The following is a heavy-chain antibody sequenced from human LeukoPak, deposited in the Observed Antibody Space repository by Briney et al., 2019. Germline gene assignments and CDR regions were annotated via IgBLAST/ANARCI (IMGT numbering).Heavy chain of an antibody. J-gene: IGHJ6*02. V-gene: IGHV4-59*01. CDR3: ARAAYYDFWSGAPSVGYYYYYGMDV. CDR1: GGSISSYY. Sequence: PSETLSLTCTVSGGSISSYYWSWIRQPPGKGLEWIGYIYYSGSTNYNPSLKSRVTISVDTSKNQFSLKLSSVTAADTAVYYCARAAYYDFWSGAPSVGYYYYYGMDVWGQGTTVTVSS. CDR2: IYYSGST. D-gene: IGHD3-3*01.